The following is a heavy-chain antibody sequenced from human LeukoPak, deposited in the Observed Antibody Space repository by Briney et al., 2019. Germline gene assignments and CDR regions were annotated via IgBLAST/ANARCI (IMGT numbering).Heavy chain of an antibody. CDR2: IYPGDSDT. D-gene: IGHD2-15*01. Sequence: GESLKISCKGSGYSFTSYWIGWVRQMPGKGLEWMGIIYPGDSDTRYSPSFQGQVTISADKSISTAYLQWSSLKASDTAMYYCARRGPSYCSGGSCFGYWGQGTLVTVSS. CDR1: GYSFTSYW. CDR3: ARRGPSYCSGGSCFGY. V-gene: IGHV5-51*01. J-gene: IGHJ4*02.